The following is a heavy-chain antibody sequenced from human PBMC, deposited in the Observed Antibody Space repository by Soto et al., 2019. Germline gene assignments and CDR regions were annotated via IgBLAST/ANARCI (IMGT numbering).Heavy chain of an antibody. D-gene: IGHD3-22*01. CDR1: GGTFSSYA. Sequence: QVQLVQSGAEVQKPGSSVKVSCKASGGTFSSYAISWVRQAPGQGLEWMGGIIPIFGTANYAQKFQGRVTITADESTSTAYMELSSLRSEDTAVYYCARDKGFAYYYDSSGYYQIYYYYYYGMDVWGQGTTVTVSS. V-gene: IGHV1-69*01. CDR3: ARDKGFAYYYDSSGYYQIYYYYYYGMDV. CDR2: IIPIFGTA. J-gene: IGHJ6*02.